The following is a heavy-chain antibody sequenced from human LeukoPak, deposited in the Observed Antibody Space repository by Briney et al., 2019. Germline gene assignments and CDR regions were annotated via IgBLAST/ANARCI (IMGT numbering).Heavy chain of an antibody. CDR3: TGGFGHNWSPFEN. V-gene: IGHV3-74*01. D-gene: IGHD1-1*01. CDR2: INGDGSDI. J-gene: IGHJ4*02. CDR1: GLTFRNYW. Sequence: GGSLRLSCAVSGLTFRNYWMHWVRQAPGKGLVWVSRINGDGSDISYADSVKGRLTISRDNAKNTLSLQMNSLTDDDTALYYCTGGFGHNWSPFENWGQGTLVTVSS.